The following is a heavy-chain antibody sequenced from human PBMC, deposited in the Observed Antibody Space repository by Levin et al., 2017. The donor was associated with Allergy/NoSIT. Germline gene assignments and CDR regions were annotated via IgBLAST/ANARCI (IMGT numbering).Heavy chain of an antibody. Sequence: GGSLRLSCAASGFTFSDYSMSWIRQAPGKGPEWVSFISRSGSPIDYADSVKGRFTISRDNAKNSLYLQMNSLRAEDTAVYYCARGRGDIAARNYYYDYWGQGTLVTVSS. J-gene: IGHJ4*02. CDR3: ARGRGDIAARNYYYDY. CDR1: GFTFSDYS. D-gene: IGHD6-6*01. CDR2: ISRSGSPI. V-gene: IGHV3-11*01.